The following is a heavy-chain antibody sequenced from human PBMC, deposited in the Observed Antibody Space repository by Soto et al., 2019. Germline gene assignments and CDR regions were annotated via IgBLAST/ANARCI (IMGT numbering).Heavy chain of an antibody. D-gene: IGHD3-10*01. CDR2: IYYSGGT. J-gene: IGHJ4*02. CDR1: GGSISSYY. CDR3: AGTEQGWFFDY. Sequence: SETLSLTCTVSGGSISSYYWSWIRQPPGKGLEWIGYIYYSGGTNYNPSLKSRVTISVDTSKNQFSLKLSSVTAADTAVYYCAGTEQGWFFDYWGQGTLVTVSS. V-gene: IGHV4-59*01.